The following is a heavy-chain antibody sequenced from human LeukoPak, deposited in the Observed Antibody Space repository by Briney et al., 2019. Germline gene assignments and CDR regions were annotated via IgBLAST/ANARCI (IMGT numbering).Heavy chain of an antibody. D-gene: IGHD1-26*01. CDR1: GFTFNSYW. Sequence: GGSLRLSCAASGFTFNSYWMSWVRQAPGKGLEWVANIKQDGSEKYYVDSVKGRFTISRDNAKNSLYLQMNSLRAEDTAVYYCARDPIVGATYWGQGTLVTVSS. V-gene: IGHV3-7*01. CDR3: ARDPIVGATY. CDR2: IKQDGSEK. J-gene: IGHJ4*02.